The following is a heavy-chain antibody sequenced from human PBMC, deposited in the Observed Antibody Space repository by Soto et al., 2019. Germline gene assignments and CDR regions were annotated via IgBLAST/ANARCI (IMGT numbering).Heavy chain of an antibody. Sequence: GASVKVSCKASGYTFTSCDINWVRQATGQGLEWMGWMNPNSGNTGYAQKFQGRVTMTRNTSISTAYMELSSLRSEDTAVYYCARVVCTNGVCYGGMDVWGQGTTVTVSS. V-gene: IGHV1-8*01. J-gene: IGHJ6*02. CDR1: GYTFTSCD. D-gene: IGHD2-8*01. CDR2: MNPNSGNT. CDR3: ARVVCTNGVCYGGMDV.